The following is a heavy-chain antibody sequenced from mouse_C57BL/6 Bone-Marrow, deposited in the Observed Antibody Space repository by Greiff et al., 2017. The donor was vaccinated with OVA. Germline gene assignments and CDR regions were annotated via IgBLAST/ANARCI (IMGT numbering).Heavy chain of an antibody. CDR2: IDPENGDT. V-gene: IGHV14-4*01. D-gene: IGHD3-2*02. CDR3: TETAQAMLFAY. Sequence: EVKLVESGAELVRPGASVKLSCTASGFNIKDDYMHWVKQRPEQGLEWIGWIDPENGDTEYASKFQGKATITADTSSNTAYLQLSSLTSEDTAVYYCTETAQAMLFAYWGQGTLVTVSA. J-gene: IGHJ3*01. CDR1: GFNIKDDY.